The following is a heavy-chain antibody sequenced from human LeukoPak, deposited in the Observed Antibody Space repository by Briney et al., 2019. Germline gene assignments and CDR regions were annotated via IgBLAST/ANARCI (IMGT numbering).Heavy chain of an antibody. D-gene: IGHD2-15*01. J-gene: IGHJ4*02. V-gene: IGHV3-23*01. CDR3: ARGEGVVDSFDY. CDR2: ISGSDGST. CDR1: GFTFSSYA. Sequence: GGSLRLSCAASGFTFSSYAMSWVRQAPGKGLEWVSGISGSDGSTNYADSVKGRFTISRENSKNTLYLQMNSLRAEDTAVYYCARGEGVVDSFDYWGQGTLVTVSS.